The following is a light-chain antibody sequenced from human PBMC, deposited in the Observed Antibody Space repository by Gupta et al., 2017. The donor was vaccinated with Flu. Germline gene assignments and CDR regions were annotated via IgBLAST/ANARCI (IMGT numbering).Light chain of an antibody. CDR1: TSNVGSNA. V-gene: IGLV1-44*01. CDR3: ESWENSLNGHYV. Sequence: VTITCSTSTSNVGSNAVNCYQQGPASSPTLLIYGSNQRHSGCPDRFAGSKSGTSASLAITGLQAEDEADYYCESWENSLNGHYVFGSGTKVTVL. CDR2: GSN. J-gene: IGLJ1*01.